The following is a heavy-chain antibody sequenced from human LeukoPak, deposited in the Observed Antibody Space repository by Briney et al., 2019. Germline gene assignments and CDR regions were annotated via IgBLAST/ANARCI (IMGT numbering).Heavy chain of an antibody. CDR3: ARHSGSSWYLDAFDI. J-gene: IGHJ3*02. CDR2: INAGNGNT. CDR1: GYTFTSYA. Sequence: ASVKVSCKASGYTFTSYAMHWVRQAPGQRLEWMGWINAGNGNTKYSQKFQGRVTITRDTSASTAYMELSSLRSEDTAVYYCARHSGSSWYLDAFDIWGQGTMVTVSS. D-gene: IGHD6-13*01. V-gene: IGHV1-3*01.